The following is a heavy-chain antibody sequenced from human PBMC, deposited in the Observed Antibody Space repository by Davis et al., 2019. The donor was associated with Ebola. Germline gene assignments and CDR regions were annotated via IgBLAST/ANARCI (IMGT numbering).Heavy chain of an antibody. CDR2: IYYSGST. Sequence: SETLSLTCSVSGGSINSGGHSWTWIRQPPGKGLEWIGSIYYSGSTYYNPSLKSRVTISVDTSKNQFSLKLSSVTAADTAVYYCARHKSIVVVHWGQGTLVTVSS. V-gene: IGHV4-39*01. CDR3: ARHKSIVVVH. CDR1: GGSINSGGHS. J-gene: IGHJ4*02. D-gene: IGHD2-21*01.